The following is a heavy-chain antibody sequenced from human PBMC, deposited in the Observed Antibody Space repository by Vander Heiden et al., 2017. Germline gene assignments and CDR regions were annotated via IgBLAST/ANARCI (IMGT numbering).Heavy chain of an antibody. CDR2: IYYSGST. D-gene: IGHD6-19*01. V-gene: IGHV4-59*08. CDR3: ARLSLNSSGWSLKRKSPWYYGVDV. J-gene: IGHJ6*02. Sequence: QVQLQESGPGLVKPSETLSLTCTVSGGSISSYYWSWLRQPPGKGLEWIGYIYYSGSTNYNPSLKSRVTISVDTSKNQFSLKLSSVTAADTAVYYCARLSLNSSGWSLKRKSPWYYGVDVWGQGTTVTVSS. CDR1: GGSISSYY.